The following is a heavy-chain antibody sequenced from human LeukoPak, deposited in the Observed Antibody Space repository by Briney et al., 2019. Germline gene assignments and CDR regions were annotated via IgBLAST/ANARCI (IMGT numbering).Heavy chain of an antibody. CDR2: IYYSGST. D-gene: IGHD1-26*01. Sequence: PSETLSLTCTVSGGSISSSSYYWGWIRQPPGKGLEWIGTIYYSGSTYYNPSLKSRVAISVDTSKNQFSLKLSSVTAADTAVYYCARQGSGNYLSPVNYWGQGTLVTVSS. CDR3: ARQGSGNYLSPVNY. CDR1: GGSISSSSYY. V-gene: IGHV4-39*01. J-gene: IGHJ4*02.